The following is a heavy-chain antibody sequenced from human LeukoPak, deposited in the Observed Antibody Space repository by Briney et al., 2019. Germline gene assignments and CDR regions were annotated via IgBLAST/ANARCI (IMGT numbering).Heavy chain of an antibody. CDR3: ARDIAAPGLFFDY. Sequence: GGSLRLSCAASGLTLSSYWMSWVRQAPGKELEWVANIKYDGSEIDYVDSVKGRFTISRDNAKNSLYLQMNSLRAEDTAVYYCARDIAAPGLFFDYWGQGTLVTVSS. D-gene: IGHD6-13*01. CDR2: IKYDGSEI. CDR1: GLTLSSYW. J-gene: IGHJ4*02. V-gene: IGHV3-7*01.